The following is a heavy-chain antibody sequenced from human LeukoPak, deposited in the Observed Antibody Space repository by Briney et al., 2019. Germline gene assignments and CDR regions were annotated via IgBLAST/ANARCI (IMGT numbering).Heavy chain of an antibody. V-gene: IGHV4-59*01. CDR1: GGTINNYY. D-gene: IGHD3-3*01. CDR2: MYYIGTT. Sequence: PSETLSLTCTVSGGTINNYYWTWIRQPPGKRLEWIGYMYYIGTTNYNPSFKSRVTMSADPSKNQFSLQLTSVTLADTAVYYCARLPPSGSLGVTDAFDIWGQGTMVTVSS. J-gene: IGHJ3*02. CDR3: ARLPPSGSLGVTDAFDI.